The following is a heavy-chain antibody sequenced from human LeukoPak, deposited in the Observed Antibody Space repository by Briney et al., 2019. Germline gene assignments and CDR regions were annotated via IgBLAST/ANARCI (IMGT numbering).Heavy chain of an antibody. CDR2: IIPIFGTA. J-gene: IGHJ2*01. CDR1: GGTFSSYA. V-gene: IGHV1-69*06. CDR3: ARGVLEWLLNVWYFDL. Sequence: ASVKVSCKASGGTFSSYAISWVRQAPGQGLEWMGGIIPIFGTANYAQKFQGRVTITADKSTSTAYMEPSSLRSEDTAVYYCARGVLEWLLNVWYFDLWGRGTLVTVSS. D-gene: IGHD3-3*01.